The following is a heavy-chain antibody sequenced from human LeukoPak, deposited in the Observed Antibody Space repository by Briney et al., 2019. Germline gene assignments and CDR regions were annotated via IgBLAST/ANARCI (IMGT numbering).Heavy chain of an antibody. Sequence: SETLSLTCTVSGGSISSYYWSWIRQPAGKGLEWIGRIYTSGSTNYNPSLKSRVTMSVDTSKNQFSLKLSSVTAADTAVYYCARGGPTMTTFWNWFDPWGQGTLVTVSS. D-gene: IGHD4-17*01. V-gene: IGHV4-4*07. CDR2: IYTSGST. CDR3: ARGGPTMTTFWNWFDP. J-gene: IGHJ5*02. CDR1: GGSISSYY.